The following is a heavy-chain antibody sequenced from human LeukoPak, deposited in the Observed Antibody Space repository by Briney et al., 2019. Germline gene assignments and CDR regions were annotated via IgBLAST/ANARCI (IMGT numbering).Heavy chain of an antibody. J-gene: IGHJ3*02. CDR2: IYYSGST. D-gene: IGHD3-22*01. V-gene: IGHV4-31*03. CDR3: AIVEYYYDSSGYCGYAFDI. CDR1: GGSISSGGYY. Sequence: PSQTLSLTCTVSGGSISSGGYYWSWIRQHPGKGLEWIGYIYYSGSTYYNPSLKSRVTISVDTSKNQFSLKLSSVTAADTAVYYCAIVEYYYDSSGYCGYAFDIWGQGTMVTVSS.